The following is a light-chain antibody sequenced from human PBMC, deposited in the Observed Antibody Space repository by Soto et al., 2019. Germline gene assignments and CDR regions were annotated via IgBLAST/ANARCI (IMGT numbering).Light chain of an antibody. V-gene: IGLV2-14*01. CDR1: SSDVGDYNY. Sequence: QSALTQPASVSGSPGQSITISCTGTSSDVGDYNYVSWYQQHPGKAPKLMIYEVSNRPSGVSNRFSGSKSGNTASLTISVLQAEDEADYYCSSYTGSSTYVFGTGTKVTVL. J-gene: IGLJ1*01. CDR2: EVS. CDR3: SSYTGSSTYV.